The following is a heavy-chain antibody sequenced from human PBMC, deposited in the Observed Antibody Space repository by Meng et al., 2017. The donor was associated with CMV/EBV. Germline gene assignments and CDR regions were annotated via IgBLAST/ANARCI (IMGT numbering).Heavy chain of an antibody. V-gene: IGHV1-8*03. CDR3: ARELRTGDFDY. Sequence: ASVKVSCKASGYTFTSYDINWVRQATGQGLEWMGWMNPNGGNTGYAQKFQGRVTITRNTSISTAYMELSSLRSEDTAVYYCARELRTGDFDYWGQGTLVTVSS. CDR1: GYTFTSYD. CDR2: MNPNGGNT. J-gene: IGHJ4*02.